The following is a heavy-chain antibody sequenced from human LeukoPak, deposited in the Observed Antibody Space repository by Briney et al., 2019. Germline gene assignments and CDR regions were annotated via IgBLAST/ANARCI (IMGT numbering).Heavy chain of an antibody. CDR2: VNADGGNT. CDR1: GFTFDNYR. CDR3: ARVLGSGSYFGPLDV. D-gene: IGHD3-10*01. V-gene: IGHV3-23*01. Sequence: GGSLRLSCAASGFTFDNYRMSWVRQAPGKGLEWVSTVNADGGNTYYADSVKGRFTISRDNSKSTLILQMNSLRAEDTAVYYCARVLGSGSYFGPLDVWGKGTTVTVSS. J-gene: IGHJ6*04.